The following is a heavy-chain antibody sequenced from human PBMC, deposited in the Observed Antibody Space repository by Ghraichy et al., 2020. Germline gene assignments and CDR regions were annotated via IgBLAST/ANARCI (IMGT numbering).Heavy chain of an antibody. CDR1: GFTFSSYA. D-gene: IGHD3-22*01. CDR3: ARDDDSSGLTDY. CDR2: ISYDGSNK. J-gene: IGHJ4*02. Sequence: SCAASGFTFSSYAMHWVRQAPGKGLEWVAVISYDGSNKYYADSVKGRFTISRDNSKNTLYLQMNSLRAEDTAVYYCARDDDSSGLTDYWGQGTLVTVSS. V-gene: IGHV3-30-3*01.